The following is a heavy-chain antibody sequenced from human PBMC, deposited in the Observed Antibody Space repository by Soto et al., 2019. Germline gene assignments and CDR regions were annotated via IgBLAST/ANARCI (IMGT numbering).Heavy chain of an antibody. Sequence: QVHLVQSGAEVKKPGASVKVSCKTSGYTFTTYGISWVRQAPGQGLEWMGWISAYNGNTNYAQKLQGRVTMTTDTATSTAYMELRSLRSEYTAASYYASDLKRYGYSAMDVWGQGTTFTVSS. D-gene: IGHD3-10*01. CDR3: ASDLKRYGYSAMDV. J-gene: IGHJ6*02. CDR1: GYTFTTYG. V-gene: IGHV1-18*04. CDR2: ISAYNGNT.